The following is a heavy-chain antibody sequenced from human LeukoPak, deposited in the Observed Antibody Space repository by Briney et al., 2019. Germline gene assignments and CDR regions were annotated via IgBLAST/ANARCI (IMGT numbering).Heavy chain of an antibody. J-gene: IGHJ4*02. CDR3: ARLGGLPGYYFDY. V-gene: IGHV4-59*08. Sequence: SETLSLTCTVSGGSISGNFWSWIRQPPGKGLEYIGYIYYSGSTYYNPSLKSRVTISVDTSKNQFSLRLSSMTAADTAVYYCARLGGLPGYYFDYWGQGTLVAVSS. CDR1: GGSISGNF. CDR2: IYYSGST. D-gene: IGHD3-10*01.